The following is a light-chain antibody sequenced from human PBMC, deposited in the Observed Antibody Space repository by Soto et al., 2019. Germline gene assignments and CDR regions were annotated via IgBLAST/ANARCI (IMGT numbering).Light chain of an antibody. CDR1: KSNIGAGFA. J-gene: IGLJ1*01. CDR3: QSYDSRLTGSYV. V-gene: IGLV1-40*01. Sequence: QSVLTQPPSVSGAPGQRVTISCTGRKSNIGAGFAVHWYQHIPGAAPRLLIYDNTDRPSGVPDRFSASTSGTSASLTINGLQAEDEGDSYCQSYDSRLTGSYVFGTGTKLTVL. CDR2: DNT.